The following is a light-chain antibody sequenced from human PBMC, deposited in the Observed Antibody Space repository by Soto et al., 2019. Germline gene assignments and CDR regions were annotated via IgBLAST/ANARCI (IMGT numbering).Light chain of an antibody. V-gene: IGKV1-9*01. Sequence: IQLTQSPSSLSASVGDRVTITCRASQGISSYLAWYQQKPGEAPKLLIYAASTLQSGFPSRFSGSGSGTDFTLTISSLQPEDFATYYCQQLNSYPRTFGQGTKLEIK. CDR1: QGISSY. J-gene: IGKJ2*01. CDR3: QQLNSYPRT. CDR2: AAS.